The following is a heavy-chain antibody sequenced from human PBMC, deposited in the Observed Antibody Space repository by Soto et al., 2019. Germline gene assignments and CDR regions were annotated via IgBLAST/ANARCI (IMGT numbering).Heavy chain of an antibody. Sequence: QVQLVQSGAEVKKPGSSVKVSCKASGGTFSSYAISWVRQAPGQGLEWMGGIIPIFGTANYAQKFQGRVTITADESTSTAYMELSSLRSEDTAVYYCARERAFTLTYYYDSSGYYAGYYFDYWGQGTLVTVSS. D-gene: IGHD3-22*01. CDR1: GGTFSSYA. CDR3: ARERAFTLTYYYDSSGYYAGYYFDY. V-gene: IGHV1-69*01. J-gene: IGHJ4*02. CDR2: IIPIFGTA.